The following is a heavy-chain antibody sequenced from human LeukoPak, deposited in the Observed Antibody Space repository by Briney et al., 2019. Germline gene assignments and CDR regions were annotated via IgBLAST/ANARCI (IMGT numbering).Heavy chain of an antibody. D-gene: IGHD5-12*01. J-gene: IGHJ4*02. CDR2: ISSSSSTI. CDR1: GFTFSSYS. Sequence: GGSLRLSCAASGFTFSSYSMTWVRQAPGKGLEWVSYISSSSSTIYYADSVKGRFTISRDNAKNSLYPQMNSLRAEDTAVYYCARDRARGYDQKRFDYWGQGTLVTVSS. CDR3: ARDRARGYDQKRFDY. V-gene: IGHV3-48*01.